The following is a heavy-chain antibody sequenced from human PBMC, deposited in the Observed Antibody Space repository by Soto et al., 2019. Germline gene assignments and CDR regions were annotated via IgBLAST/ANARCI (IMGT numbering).Heavy chain of an antibody. V-gene: IGHV4-59*11. Sequence: ETLSLTCTVSGGSISSHYWIWSRQPPGKGLEWIGYIYSSGSTNYDPSLKNRLTISVDTSKNQFSLRLSSVTAADTAVYYCARGTSGSHWPFDYWGQGTLVTVSS. CDR2: IYSSGST. CDR3: ARGTSGSHWPFDY. CDR1: GGSISSHY. D-gene: IGHD1-26*01. J-gene: IGHJ4*02.